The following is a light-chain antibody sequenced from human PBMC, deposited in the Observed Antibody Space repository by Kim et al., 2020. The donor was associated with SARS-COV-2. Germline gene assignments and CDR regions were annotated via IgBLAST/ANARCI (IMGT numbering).Light chain of an antibody. V-gene: IGKV1-39*01. Sequence: DIQMTQSPYSLAASVGDRVTIACRASQSISTYLNWYQQKPGKAPKLLIYAASTLQTGVPSRFSGSGSGTEFTLTIGSLQPEDFATYYCQQSHTTPLLTFGGGTKVDIK. CDR1: QSISTY. CDR2: AAS. CDR3: QQSHTTPLLT. J-gene: IGKJ4*01.